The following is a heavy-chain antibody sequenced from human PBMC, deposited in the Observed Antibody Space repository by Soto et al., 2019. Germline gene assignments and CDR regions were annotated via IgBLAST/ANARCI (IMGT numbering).Heavy chain of an antibody. D-gene: IGHD3-10*01. CDR2: ISSSSSTI. V-gene: IGHV3-48*02. CDR3: AREGSVGYYYGSGSYYAFDY. Sequence: GGSLRLSCAASGFTFSSYSMNWVRQAPGKGLEWVSYISSSSSTIYYADSVKGRFTISRDNAKNSLYLQMNSLRDEDTAVYYCAREGSVGYYYGSGSYYAFDYWGQGTLVTVSS. J-gene: IGHJ4*02. CDR1: GFTFSSYS.